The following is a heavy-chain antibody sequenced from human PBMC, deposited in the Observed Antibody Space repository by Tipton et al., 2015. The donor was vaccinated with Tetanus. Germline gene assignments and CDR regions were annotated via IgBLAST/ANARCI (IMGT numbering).Heavy chain of an antibody. V-gene: IGHV3-23*01. CDR3: ARVPGAGVGYCSGGNCHYFDY. CDR1: GFTFSSYA. Sequence: SLRLSCAASGFTFSSYAMSWVRQAPGKGLEWVSAISGSGGSTYYADSVKGRSTISRDNSKNTLYLQMNSLRAEDTAVYYCARVPGAGVGYCSGGNCHYFDYWGQGTLVTVSS. CDR2: ISGSGGST. D-gene: IGHD2-15*01. J-gene: IGHJ4*02.